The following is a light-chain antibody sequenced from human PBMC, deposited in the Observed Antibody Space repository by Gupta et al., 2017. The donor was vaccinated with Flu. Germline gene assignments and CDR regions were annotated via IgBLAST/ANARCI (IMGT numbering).Light chain of an antibody. CDR2: AAS. Sequence: DIQMTQSLSSLSASVGDRVTITCRASQSVSRYLSWYQQIPGKAPKILIYAASSLHIGVPSRFSGSGSGTDFTLTISSLQPEDFATYYCQQSYNIPSFGGGTKVEIK. CDR1: QSVSRY. J-gene: IGKJ4*01. V-gene: IGKV1-39*01. CDR3: QQSYNIPS.